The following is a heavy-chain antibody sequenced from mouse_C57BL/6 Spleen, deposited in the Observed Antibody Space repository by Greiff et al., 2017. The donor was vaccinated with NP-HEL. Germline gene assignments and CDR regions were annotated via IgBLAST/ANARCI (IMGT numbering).Heavy chain of an antibody. J-gene: IGHJ3*01. CDR2: IYPRDGST. Sequence: VQLQQSGPELVKPGASVKLSCKASGYTFTSYDINWVKQRPGQGLEWIGWIYPRDGSTKYNEKFKGKATLTVDTSSSTAYMELHSLTSEDSAVYFCARSIYYDYDAFAYWGQGTLVTVSA. D-gene: IGHD2-4*01. CDR3: ARSIYYDYDAFAY. V-gene: IGHV1-85*01. CDR1: GYTFTSYD.